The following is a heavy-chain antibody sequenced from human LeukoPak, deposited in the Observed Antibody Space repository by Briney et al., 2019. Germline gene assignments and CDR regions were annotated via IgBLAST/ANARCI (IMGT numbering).Heavy chain of an antibody. V-gene: IGHV3-15*01. Sequence: GGSLRLSCAASGFTFSNAWMSWVRQAPGKGLEWVGRIKSKTDGGTTDYAAPVKGRFTISRDDSKNTLYLQMNSLKTEDTAVYYCTSGGLIARYDAFDVWGQGTMVTVSS. CDR1: GFTFSNAW. CDR2: IKSKTDGGTT. J-gene: IGHJ3*01. CDR3: TSGGLIARYDAFDV. D-gene: IGHD2-21*01.